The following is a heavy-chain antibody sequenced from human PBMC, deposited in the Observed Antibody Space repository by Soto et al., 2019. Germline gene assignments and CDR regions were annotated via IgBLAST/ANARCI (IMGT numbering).Heavy chain of an antibody. D-gene: IGHD3-10*01. V-gene: IGHV3-49*03. CDR2: IRSKAYGGTT. J-gene: IGHJ4*02. Sequence: GGSLRLSCTASGFTFGDYAMSWFRQAPGKGLEWVGFIRSKAYGGTTEYAASVKGRFTISRDDSKSIAYLQMNSLKTEDTAVYYCRMVVRGAHYFDYWGQGTLVTVSS. CDR3: RMVVRGAHYFDY. CDR1: GFTFGDYA.